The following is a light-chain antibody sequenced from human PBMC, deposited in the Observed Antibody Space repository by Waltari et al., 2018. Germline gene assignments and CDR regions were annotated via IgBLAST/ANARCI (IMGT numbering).Light chain of an antibody. V-gene: IGLV4-69*01. CDR1: SGHSTNI. Sequence: QLVLTQLPSASASLGAPVKLTCTLSSGHSTNIIAWHQQQPEKGPRYLMKVNSDGSHSKGDQIPDRFAGSSSGAEHYLTISSLQSEDEADYYCQTGGHGTWVFGGGTKLTVL. CDR3: QTGGHGTWV. J-gene: IGLJ3*02. CDR2: VNSDGSH.